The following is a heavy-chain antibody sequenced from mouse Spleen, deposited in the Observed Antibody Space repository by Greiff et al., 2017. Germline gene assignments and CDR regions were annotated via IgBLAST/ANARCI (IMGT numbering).Heavy chain of an antibody. CDR2: IWPGGGT. V-gene: IGHV2-9-1*01. Sequence: QVQLKESGPGLVAPSQSLSITCTASGFSLTSYAISWVRQPPGKGLEWLGVIWPGGGTNYNSALKSRLSISKDNSKSQVFLKMNNLQTDDTARYYCASGSSHWYFDVWGTGTTVTVSS. CDR3: ASGSSHWYFDV. J-gene: IGHJ1*03. CDR1: GFSLTSYA. D-gene: IGHD1-1*01.